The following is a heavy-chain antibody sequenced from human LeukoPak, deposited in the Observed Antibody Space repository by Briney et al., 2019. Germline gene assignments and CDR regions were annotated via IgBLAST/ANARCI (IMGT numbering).Heavy chain of an antibody. J-gene: IGHJ5*02. CDR1: GGSISSYY. Sequence: SETLSLTCTVSGGSISSYYWSWIRQPPGKGLEWIGYIYYSGSTNYNPSLKSRVTISVDTSKNQFSLKLSSVTAADTAVYYCARVQTYYDFWSGLFDPWGQGTLVTVSS. V-gene: IGHV4-59*08. CDR2: IYYSGST. CDR3: ARVQTYYDFWSGLFDP. D-gene: IGHD3-3*01.